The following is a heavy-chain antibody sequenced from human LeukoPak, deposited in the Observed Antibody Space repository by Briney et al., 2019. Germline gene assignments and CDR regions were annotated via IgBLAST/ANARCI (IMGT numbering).Heavy chain of an antibody. Sequence: ASVKVSCKASGYTFTGYYMHWVRQAPGQGLEWMGWINPNSGGTNYAQKFQGRVTMTRDTSISTAYMELSRLRSDDTAVYYCARGAVAGTCGWFDPWGQGTLVTVSS. CDR1: GYTFTGYY. CDR3: ARGAVAGTCGWFDP. V-gene: IGHV1-2*02. J-gene: IGHJ5*02. CDR2: INPNSGGT. D-gene: IGHD6-19*01.